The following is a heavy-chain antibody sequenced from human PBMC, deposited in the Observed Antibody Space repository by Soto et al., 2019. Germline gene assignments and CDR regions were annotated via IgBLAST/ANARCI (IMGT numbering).Heavy chain of an antibody. CDR2: IFYTGST. CDR1: GGSVDSNRYY. V-gene: IGHV4-39*01. CDR3: ARPKTIGAAAVKGWFDP. J-gene: IGHJ5*02. D-gene: IGHD6-13*01. Sequence: QLQLQESGPGLVKPSETLSLTCTVSGGSVDSNRYYWAWIRQPPGKGLEWIGSIFYTGSTYYSPSLTRRLIISVDASKKQFSLKLTSVTAADTDMYYCARPKTIGAAAVKGWFDPWGQGTLVTVSS.